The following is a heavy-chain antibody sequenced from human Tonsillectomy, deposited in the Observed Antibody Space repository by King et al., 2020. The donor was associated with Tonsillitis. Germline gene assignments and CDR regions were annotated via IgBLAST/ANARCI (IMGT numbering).Heavy chain of an antibody. CDR2: INDGGSST. V-gene: IGHV3-23*03. Sequence: VQLVESGGGLVQPGGSLRLSCAASGFTFSNYAMSWVRQAPGKGLEWVSIINDGGSSTYYAHSVKGRFTISRENSKNTLDLQMNSLRPEDTAVYHCAKDHLVASREHFQHWGQGTLVTVSS. J-gene: IGHJ1*01. CDR1: GFTFSNYA. D-gene: IGHD5-12*01. CDR3: AKDHLVASREHFQH.